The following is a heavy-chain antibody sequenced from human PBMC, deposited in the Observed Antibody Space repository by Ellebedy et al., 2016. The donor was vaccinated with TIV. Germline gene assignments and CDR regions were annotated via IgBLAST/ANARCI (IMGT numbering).Heavy chain of an antibody. J-gene: IGHJ4*02. V-gene: IGHV1-69*04. D-gene: IGHD2-15*01. CDR3: ARGGYCSGGSCYSWSYYFDY. Sequence: AASVKVSCKASGGTFSNYAISWVRQAPGQGLEWMGRIIPILGIANYAQKFQGRVTITADKSTSTAYMELSSLRSEDTAVYYCARGGYCSGGSCYSWSYYFDYWGQGTLVTVSS. CDR2: IIPILGIA. CDR1: GGTFSNYA.